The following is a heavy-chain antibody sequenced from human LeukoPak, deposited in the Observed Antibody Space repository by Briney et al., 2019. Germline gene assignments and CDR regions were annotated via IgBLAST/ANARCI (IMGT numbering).Heavy chain of an antibody. V-gene: IGHV4-34*01. Sequence: SETLSLTCAVYGGSFSGYYWSWIRQPPGKGLEWIGEINHSGSTNYNPSLKSRVTISVDTSKNQFSLKLSSVTAADTAVYYCARGVITTNWFDPWGQGTLVTVSS. CDR1: GGSFSGYY. J-gene: IGHJ5*02. CDR3: ARGVITTNWFDP. CDR2: INHSGST. D-gene: IGHD3-3*01.